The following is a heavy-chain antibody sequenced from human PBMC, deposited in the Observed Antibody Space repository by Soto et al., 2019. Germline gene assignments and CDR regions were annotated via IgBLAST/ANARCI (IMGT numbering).Heavy chain of an antibody. CDR3: ARSIIGYCSGGSCYAYFDI. CDR2: ISAYNGNT. CDR1: DYTFTSYG. V-gene: IGHV1-18*01. Sequence: QVQLVQSGAEVKKPGASVKVSCKASDYTFTSYGISWVRQAPGQGLEWMGWISAYNGNTNYAQKLQGRVTMTTDTSTSTAYMELRSLRSDDTAVYYCARSIIGYCSGGSCYAYFDIWGQGTMVTVSS. J-gene: IGHJ3*02. D-gene: IGHD2-15*01.